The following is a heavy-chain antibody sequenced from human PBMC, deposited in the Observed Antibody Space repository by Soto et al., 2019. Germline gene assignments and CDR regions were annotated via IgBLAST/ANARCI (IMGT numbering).Heavy chain of an antibody. CDR2: ISYDGSNK. V-gene: IGHV3-30-3*01. D-gene: IGHD2-2*01. CDR3: ARDLGDIVLVPAAMHFDY. CDR1: GFTFSSYA. Sequence: QVQLVESGGGVVQPGRSLRLSCAASGFTFSSYAMHWVRQAPGKGLEWVAVISYDGSNKYYADSVKGRFTISRDNSKNTLYLQMNSLRAEDTAVYYCARDLGDIVLVPAAMHFDYWGQGTLVTVSS. J-gene: IGHJ4*02.